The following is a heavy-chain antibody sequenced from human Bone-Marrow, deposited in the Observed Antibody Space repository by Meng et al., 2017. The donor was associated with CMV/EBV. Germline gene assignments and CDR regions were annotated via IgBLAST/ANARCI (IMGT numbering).Heavy chain of an antibody. CDR3: AREGSSTGFDY. CDR2: IIPIFGTA. D-gene: IGHD1-1*01. Sequence: SVKVSCKASGYTFTGYYMHWVRQAPGQGLEWMGGIIPIFGTANYAQKFQGRVTITTDESTSTAYMELSSLRSEDTAVYYCAREGSSTGFDYWGQGTLVTVSS. V-gene: IGHV1-69*05. J-gene: IGHJ4*02. CDR1: GYTFTGYY.